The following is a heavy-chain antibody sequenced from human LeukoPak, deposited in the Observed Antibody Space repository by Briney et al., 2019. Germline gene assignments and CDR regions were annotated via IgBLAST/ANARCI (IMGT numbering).Heavy chain of an antibody. CDR1: GGSISSGNYY. Sequence: SQTLSLTCTVSGGSISSGNYYWSWIRQPAGKGLEWIGHIYTSGRTNYNPSLKSRVTISVDTSKNQFSLKLSSVTAADTAVYYCAREGYDSLWGQGTLVTVSS. J-gene: IGHJ4*02. CDR3: AREGYDSL. D-gene: IGHD3-3*01. V-gene: IGHV4-61*09. CDR2: IYTSGRT.